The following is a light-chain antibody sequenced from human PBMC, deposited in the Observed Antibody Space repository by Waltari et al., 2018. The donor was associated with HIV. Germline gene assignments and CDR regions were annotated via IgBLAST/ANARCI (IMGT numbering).Light chain of an antibody. CDR1: QSVSSD. J-gene: IGKJ4*01. CDR2: GAS. V-gene: IGKV3-15*01. Sequence: EIVMTQFPATLSVSPGERVTLSCRASQSVSSDVTWYQQNPGQAPRLLIYGASTRTTGIPARFSGRGSGTEFTLTLSSLQAEDFAVYYCQPYTNLPRTFGGGTKVEIK. CDR3: QPYTNLPRT.